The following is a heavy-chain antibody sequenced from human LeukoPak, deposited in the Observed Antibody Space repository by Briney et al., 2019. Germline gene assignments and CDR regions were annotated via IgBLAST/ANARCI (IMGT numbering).Heavy chain of an antibody. V-gene: IGHV1-2*02. CDR1: GDSFTSYG. D-gene: IGHD2-15*01. CDR3: ARDADCSGENCYEYFRH. J-gene: IGHJ1*01. CDR2: LNPNSGDT. Sequence: ASVKVSCKASGDSFTSYGIRWVRQAPGEGLEWMGWLNPNSGDTRSTQKFQGRVTMTRDTSINTAYMELRSLRSDDTAVYYCARDADCSGENCYEYFRHWGQGTLVTVSP.